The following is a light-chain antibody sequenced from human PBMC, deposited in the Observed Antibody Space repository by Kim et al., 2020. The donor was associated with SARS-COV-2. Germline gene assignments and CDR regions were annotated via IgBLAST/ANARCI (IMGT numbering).Light chain of an antibody. CDR1: QSFSSS. J-gene: IGKJ4*01. Sequence: PQGERATLSCRASQSFSSSLAWYQQKPRQAHRLLIYNASNSATGIPARFSGSVSGTDFTLSISSLEPEEFAVYYSQNRSNWPLTFGGGTKGDIK. CDR2: NAS. CDR3: QNRSNWPLT. V-gene: IGKV3-11*01.